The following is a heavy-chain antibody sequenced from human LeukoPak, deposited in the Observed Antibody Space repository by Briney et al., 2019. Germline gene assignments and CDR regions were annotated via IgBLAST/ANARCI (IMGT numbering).Heavy chain of an antibody. J-gene: IGHJ4*02. Sequence: PGGSLRLSCAASGFTFSSYTMNWVRQAPGKGLEWVSSISSSSNYIYYADSVKGRFTISRDNAKNSLYLQMNSLRAEDTAMYYCARQIAEAGTGYWGQGTLVTVSS. D-gene: IGHD6-13*01. CDR1: GFTFSSYT. CDR2: ISSSSNYI. CDR3: ARQIAEAGTGY. V-gene: IGHV3-21*01.